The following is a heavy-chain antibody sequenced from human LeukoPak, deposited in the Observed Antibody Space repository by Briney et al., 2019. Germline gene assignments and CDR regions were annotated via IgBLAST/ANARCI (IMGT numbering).Heavy chain of an antibody. CDR1: GFTFSSYW. D-gene: IGHD2-15*01. J-gene: IGHJ2*01. Sequence: GGSLRLSCAASGFTFSSYWMSWVRQAPGKGLEWVSAITGSGGSTYYADSVKGRFTISRDNSKNTLYLQMNSLRAEDAALYYCAKDRVVAATNWYFDLWGRGTLVTVSS. V-gene: IGHV3-23*01. CDR2: ITGSGGST. CDR3: AKDRVVAATNWYFDL.